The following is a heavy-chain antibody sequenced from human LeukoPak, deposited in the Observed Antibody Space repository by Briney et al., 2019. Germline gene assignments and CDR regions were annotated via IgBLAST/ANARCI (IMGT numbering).Heavy chain of an antibody. Sequence: GRSLRLSCAASGFTFSSYGMHWVRQAPGKGLEWVAVIWYDGSNKYYADSVKGRFTISRDNSKNTLYLQMNSLRAEDTAVYYCARDSTGDPEDYFDYWGQGTLVTVSP. CDR1: GFTFSSYG. J-gene: IGHJ4*02. CDR2: IWYDGSNK. D-gene: IGHD4-17*01. V-gene: IGHV3-33*01. CDR3: ARDSTGDPEDYFDY.